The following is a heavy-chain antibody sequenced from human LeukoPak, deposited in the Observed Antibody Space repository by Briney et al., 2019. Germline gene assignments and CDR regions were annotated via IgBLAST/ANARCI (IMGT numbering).Heavy chain of an antibody. D-gene: IGHD6-19*01. Sequence: GGSLRLSCAASGFTFSSHWMNWVRQAPGKGLEWVANIKQDGSEKYYVDSVKGRFTISRDNAKYSLYLQMNSLRAEDTAVYYCARDSPRVAVVGAFGMDVWGQGTTVTVSS. CDR3: ARDSPRVAVVGAFGMDV. J-gene: IGHJ6*02. CDR1: GFTFSSHW. CDR2: IKQDGSEK. V-gene: IGHV3-7*01.